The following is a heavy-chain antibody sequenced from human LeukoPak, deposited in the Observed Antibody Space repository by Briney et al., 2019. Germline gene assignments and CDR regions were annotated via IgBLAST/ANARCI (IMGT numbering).Heavy chain of an antibody. V-gene: IGHV3-66*01. CDR3: ARETPRRGETRDGYR. CDR1: GTIVSTNY. J-gene: IGHJ4*02. Sequence: GGSLRLSCVSSGTIVSTNYMSWVRQPPGKGLESVSILYMNDNTYYADSVKGRFTISRDNAKNSLYLQMNSLRAEDTAVYYCARETPRRGETRDGYRWGQGTLVTVSS. D-gene: IGHD5-24*01. CDR2: LYMNDNT.